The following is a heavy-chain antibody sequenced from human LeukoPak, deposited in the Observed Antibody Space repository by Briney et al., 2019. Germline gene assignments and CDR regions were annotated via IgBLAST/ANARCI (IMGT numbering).Heavy chain of an antibody. Sequence: ASVKVSCKASGYTFTSYFMHWVRQAPGQGLEWMGLIKASADGASYAQSFQGRVTMTRDTSTSTVYMELSSLKSEDTAVYYCARYSSSSSLDYWGQGTLVTVSS. J-gene: IGHJ4*02. CDR3: ARYSSSSSLDY. CDR2: IKASADGA. D-gene: IGHD6-6*01. V-gene: IGHV1-46*01. CDR1: GYTFTSYF.